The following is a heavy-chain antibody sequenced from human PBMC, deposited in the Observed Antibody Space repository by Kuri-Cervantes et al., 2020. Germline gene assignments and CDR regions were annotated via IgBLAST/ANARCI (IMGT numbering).Heavy chain of an antibody. CDR2: IYYSEST. CDR3: ARTGNLAVAGNY. J-gene: IGHJ4*02. Sequence: SETLSLTCTVSGGSISSSSYYWGWIRQPPGKGLEWIGNIYYSESTYYNPSLKSRVTISVDTSKNQFSLKVSSVTAADTVVYYCARTGNLAVAGNYWGQGTLVTVSS. D-gene: IGHD6-19*01. V-gene: IGHV4-39*01. CDR1: GGSISSSSYY.